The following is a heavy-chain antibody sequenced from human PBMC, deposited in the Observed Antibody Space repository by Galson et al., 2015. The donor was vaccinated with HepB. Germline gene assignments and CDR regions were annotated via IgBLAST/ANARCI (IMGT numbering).Heavy chain of an antibody. J-gene: IGHJ2*01. CDR2: ISSSSYI. Sequence: SLRLSCAASGFTFSSYSMNWVRQAPGKGLEWVSSISSSSYIYYADSVKGRFTISRDNAKNSLYLQMNSLRAEDTAVYYCARGQVVPAANWYFDLWGRGTLVTVSS. V-gene: IGHV3-21*01. CDR1: GFTFSSYS. D-gene: IGHD2-2*01. CDR3: ARGQVVPAANWYFDL.